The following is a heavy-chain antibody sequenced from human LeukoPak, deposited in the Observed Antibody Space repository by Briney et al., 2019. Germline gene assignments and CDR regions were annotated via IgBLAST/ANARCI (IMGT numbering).Heavy chain of an antibody. D-gene: IGHD6-19*01. CDR2: MYSDGSA. CDR3: ARTIAMTGIDYFDQ. V-gene: IGHV3-53*01. CDR1: GFTVSSNY. Sequence: PGGSLRLSCAASGFTVSSNYMSWVRQAPGKGLGWVSVMYSDGSAYYADSVKGRFTISRDNSKNRLFLQMNSLRAEDTAVYFCARTIAMTGIDYFDQGGQGTLVTVS. J-gene: IGHJ4*02.